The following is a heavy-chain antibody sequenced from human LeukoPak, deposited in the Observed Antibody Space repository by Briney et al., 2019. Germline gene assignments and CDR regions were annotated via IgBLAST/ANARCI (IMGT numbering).Heavy chain of an antibody. J-gene: IGHJ4*02. CDR2: INPGVGST. CDR1: GYTFTSYY. CDR3: ARAPANYGIDDY. V-gene: IGHV1-46*04. D-gene: IGHD3-16*01. Sequence: GASVKVSCKASGYTFTSYYMHWVRQAPGQGLEWVGIINPGVGSTSYAPKLQGRVTMTRDTSTNTVYMELSSLRSEDTAVYYCARAPANYGIDDYWGQGTLVTVSS.